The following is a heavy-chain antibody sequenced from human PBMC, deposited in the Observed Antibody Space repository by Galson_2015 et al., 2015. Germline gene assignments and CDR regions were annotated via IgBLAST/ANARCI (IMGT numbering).Heavy chain of an antibody. CDR3: ARDVGIAVAGTFNWFDP. Sequence: TLSLTCTVSGGSISSGGYYWSWIRQHPGKGLEWIGYIYYSGSTYYNPSLKSRVTISVDTSKNQFSLKLSSVTAADTAVYYCARDVGIAVAGTFNWFDPWGQGTLVTVSS. CDR1: GGSISSGGYY. V-gene: IGHV4-31*03. J-gene: IGHJ5*02. D-gene: IGHD6-19*01. CDR2: IYYSGST.